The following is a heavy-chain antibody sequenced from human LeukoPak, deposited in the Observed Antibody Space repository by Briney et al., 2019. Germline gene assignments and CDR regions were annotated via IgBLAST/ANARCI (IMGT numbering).Heavy chain of an antibody. CDR3: ARANYDYVWGSYRYIDDY. J-gene: IGHJ4*02. V-gene: IGHV4-34*01. Sequence: SETLSLTCAVYGGSFSGYYWSWIRQPPGKGLEWIGEINHSGSTNYNPSLKSRVTISVDTSKNQFSLRLSSVTAADTAVYYCARANYDYVWGSYRYIDDYWGQGTLVTVSS. CDR2: INHSGST. D-gene: IGHD3-16*02. CDR1: GGSFSGYY.